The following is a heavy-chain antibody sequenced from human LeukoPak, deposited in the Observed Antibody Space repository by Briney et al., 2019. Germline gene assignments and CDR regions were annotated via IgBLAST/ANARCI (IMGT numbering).Heavy chain of an antibody. V-gene: IGHV4-4*07. CDR3: ARDSLDYDSSGYPSYYYYYMDV. D-gene: IGHD3-22*01. CDR2: IYTSGST. CDR1: GGSISSYY. J-gene: IGHJ6*03. Sequence: SETLSLTCTVSGGSISSYYWSWIRQPAGKGLEWIGRIYTSGSTNYNPSLKSRVTMSVDTSKNQFSLKQSSVTAADTAVYYCARDSLDYDSSGYPSYYYYYMDVWGKGTTVTVSS.